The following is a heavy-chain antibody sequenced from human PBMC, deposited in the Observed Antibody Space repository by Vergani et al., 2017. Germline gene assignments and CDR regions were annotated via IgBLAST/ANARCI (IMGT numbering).Heavy chain of an antibody. CDR3: AREGEGELPFDY. CDR2: IYYSGST. V-gene: IGHV4-59*01. J-gene: IGHJ4*02. CDR1: GGSISSYY. D-gene: IGHD1-26*01. Sequence: QVQLQESGPGLVKPSETLSLTCTVSGGSISSYYWSWIRQPPGKGLEWVGYIYYSGSTNYNPSLKSRVTMSVDTSKNQFSLKLSSVTAADTAVYYCAREGEGELPFDYWGQGTLVTVSS.